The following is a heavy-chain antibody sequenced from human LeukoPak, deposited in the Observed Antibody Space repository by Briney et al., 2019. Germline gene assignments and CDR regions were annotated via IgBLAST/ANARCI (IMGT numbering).Heavy chain of an antibody. D-gene: IGHD6-13*01. Sequence: SETLSLTCAVYGGSFSGYYWSWIRQPPGKGLEWIGEINHSGSTNYNLSLKSRVTISVDTSKNQFSLKLSSVTAADTAVYYCASLRIAAAGNPNYYYYYGMDVWGQGTTVTVSS. J-gene: IGHJ6*02. CDR3: ASLRIAAAGNPNYYYYYGMDV. CDR2: INHSGST. CDR1: GGSFSGYY. V-gene: IGHV4-34*01.